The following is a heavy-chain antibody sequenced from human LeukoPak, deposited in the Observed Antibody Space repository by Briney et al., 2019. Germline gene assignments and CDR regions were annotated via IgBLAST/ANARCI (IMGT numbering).Heavy chain of an antibody. CDR2: ISYDGSNK. J-gene: IGHJ4*02. CDR3: ASAAAGDYYFDY. CDR1: GFTFSSYA. V-gene: IGHV3-30*04. Sequence: PGGSLRLSCAAAGFTFSSYAMHWVRQAPGKGLEWVAVISYDGSNKYYAVSVKGRFTISRDNSKNTLYLQMNSLRAEDTAVYYCASAAAGDYYFDYWGQGTLVTVSS. D-gene: IGHD6-13*01.